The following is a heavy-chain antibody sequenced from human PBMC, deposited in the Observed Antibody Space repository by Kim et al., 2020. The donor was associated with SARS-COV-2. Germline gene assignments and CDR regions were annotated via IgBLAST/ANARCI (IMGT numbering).Heavy chain of an antibody. CDR3: AKDSGIVVVGQYFDY. CDR1: GFTFDDYT. CDR2: ISWDGGST. J-gene: IGHJ4*02. Sequence: GGSLRLSCAASGFTFDDYTMHWVRQAPGKGLEWVSLISWDGGSTYYADSVKGRFTISRDNSKNSLYLQMNSLRTEDTALYYCAKDSGIVVVGQYFDYWGQGPLVTVSS. D-gene: IGHD2-2*01. V-gene: IGHV3-43*01.